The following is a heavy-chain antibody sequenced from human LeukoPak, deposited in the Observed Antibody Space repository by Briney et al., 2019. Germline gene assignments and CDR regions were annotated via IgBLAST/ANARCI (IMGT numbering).Heavy chain of an antibody. J-gene: IGHJ2*01. V-gene: IGHV5-51*01. Sequence: GESLKISCKGSEYSFTNYWIGWVRQMPGKGLECMGIIYPGDSDTKYSPSFQGQVTISVDKSINTAYLQWSSLKASDTAMYYCARDNNGYSLFDVWGRGTLVTVSS. CDR2: IYPGDSDT. D-gene: IGHD3-22*01. CDR1: EYSFTNYW. CDR3: ARDNNGYSLFDV.